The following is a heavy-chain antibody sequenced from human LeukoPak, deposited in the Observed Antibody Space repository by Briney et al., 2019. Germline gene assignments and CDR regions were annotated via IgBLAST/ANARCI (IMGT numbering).Heavy chain of an antibody. V-gene: IGHV4-59*01. D-gene: IGHD3-10*01. CDR1: GGSISTYY. Sequence: SETLSLTCTVSGGSISTYYWSWIRQPPGKGLEWIGYIPYSGNTNYNPSLKSRVTISVDTSKNQFSLRLSSVTAADTAVYYCSRDRNYYDSGSYWYAFDIWGQGTMVTVSS. CDR2: IPYSGNT. J-gene: IGHJ3*02. CDR3: SRDRNYYDSGSYWYAFDI.